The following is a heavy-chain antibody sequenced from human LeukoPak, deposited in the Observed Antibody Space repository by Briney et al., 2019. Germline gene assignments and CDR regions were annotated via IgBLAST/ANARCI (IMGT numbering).Heavy chain of an antibody. V-gene: IGHV4-59*01. CDR3: ARGGPAGSDAFDI. D-gene: IGHD6-13*01. CDR1: GGSISSYY. J-gene: IGHJ3*02. CDR2: IYYSGST. Sequence: SETLSLTCTVSGGSISSYYWSWIRQPPGKGLEWIGYIYYSGSTNYNPSLKSRVTISVDTSKNQFSLKLSSVTTADTAVYYCARGGPAGSDAFDIWGQGTMVTVSS.